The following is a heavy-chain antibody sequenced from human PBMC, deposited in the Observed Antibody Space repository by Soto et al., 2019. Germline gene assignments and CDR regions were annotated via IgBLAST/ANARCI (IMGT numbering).Heavy chain of an antibody. CDR1: GYTFTSYG. V-gene: IGHV1-18*01. CDR2: INTYNGNP. D-gene: IGHD3-16*01. Sequence: QVQLVQSGAEVKNPGASVKVSCKTSGYTFTSYGIGWARQAPGQGLEWMGWINTYNGNPNYAQNLQGRVTLTTDTSTSTAYMELRSLRSNDTAIYYCAMVDVYVTPSPQDVWGQGTTVTVSS. J-gene: IGHJ6*02. CDR3: AMVDVYVTPSPQDV.